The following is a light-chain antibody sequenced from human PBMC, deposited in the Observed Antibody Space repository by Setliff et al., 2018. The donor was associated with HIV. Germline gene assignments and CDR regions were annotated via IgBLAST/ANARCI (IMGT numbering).Light chain of an antibody. J-gene: IGLJ1*01. V-gene: IGLV2-23*02. Sequence: QSALTQPASVFGSPGQSITISCTGTSSDVGSYNLVSWFQQNPGKAPRFMIYEVSKRPSGVSNHFSGSKSGNTASLTISGLQAEDEADYYCCSNTGSSTYVFGSGTKVTVL. CDR3: CSNTGSSTYV. CDR2: EVS. CDR1: SSDVGSYNL.